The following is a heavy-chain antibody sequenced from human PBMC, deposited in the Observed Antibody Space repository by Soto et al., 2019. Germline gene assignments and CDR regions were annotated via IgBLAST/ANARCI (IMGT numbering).Heavy chain of an antibody. CDR3: ARYPSVVTAAARRAFDI. D-gene: IGHD2-2*01. V-gene: IGHV4-31*03. J-gene: IGHJ3*02. CDR2: IYHSGNT. Sequence: QVQLQESGPGLVKPSQTLSLTCTVSGGSISTGGYYWSWIRQHPGKGLEWIAYIYHSGNTYNNPSLESRITISVDTSKNQFSLNLSSVTAADTAVYYCARYPSVVTAAARRAFDIWGQGTMVTVSS. CDR1: GGSISTGGYY.